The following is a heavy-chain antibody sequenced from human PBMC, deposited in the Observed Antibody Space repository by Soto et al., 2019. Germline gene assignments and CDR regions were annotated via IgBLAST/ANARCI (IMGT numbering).Heavy chain of an antibody. CDR1: GFTFSSYG. CDR2: VSRDGSRE. CDR3: ARDQPCSTPTCYFWAPRY. D-gene: IGHD2-2*01. J-gene: IGHJ4*02. V-gene: IGHV3-30*03. Sequence: QVQLVESGGGVVQPGTSLRLSCAASGFTFSSYGMNWIRQAPGKGLEWVAVVSRDGSREYYADSLKGRFTISRDNSKNTLYLQMSRLRAEDTGVYYCARDQPCSTPTCYFWAPRYWGQGPLVTVSS.